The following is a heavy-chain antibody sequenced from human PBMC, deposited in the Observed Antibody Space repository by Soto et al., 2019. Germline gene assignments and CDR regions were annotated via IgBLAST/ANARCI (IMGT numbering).Heavy chain of an antibody. D-gene: IGHD5-18*01. CDR3: ARDLGIQLWLFDY. V-gene: IGHV3-30-3*01. CDR1: GFTFSSYA. J-gene: IGHJ4*02. Sequence: QVQLVESGGGVVQPGRSLRLSCAASGFTFSSYAMHWVRQAPGKGLEWVAVISYDGSNKYYADSVKGRFTIYRDNSKNTLYLQMNSLRAEDTAVYYCARDLGIQLWLFDYWGQGTLVTVSS. CDR2: ISYDGSNK.